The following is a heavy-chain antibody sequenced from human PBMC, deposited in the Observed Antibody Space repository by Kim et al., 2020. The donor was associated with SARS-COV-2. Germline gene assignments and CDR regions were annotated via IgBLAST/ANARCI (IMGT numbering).Heavy chain of an antibody. J-gene: IGHJ1*01. CDR1: GDSINSNY. Sequence: SETLSLTCTVSGDSINSNYWSWIRQPPGKGLEWIGYIHYGGTTNYNPSLQSRVAISVDRSKNQFSMKLSSVTAADPAVYYCAKTGESYFPEYLRHWGQGT. D-gene: IGHD1-26*01. CDR3: AKTGESYFPEYLRH. V-gene: IGHV4-59*01. CDR2: IHYGGTT.